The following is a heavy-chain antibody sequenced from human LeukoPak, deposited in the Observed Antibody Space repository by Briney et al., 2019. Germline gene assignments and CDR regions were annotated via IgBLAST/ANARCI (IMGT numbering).Heavy chain of an antibody. CDR1: GGTFSSYA. Sequence: ASVKVSCKASGGTFSSYAISWARQAPGQGLEWMGGIIPIFGTANYAQKFQGRVTITADESTSTAYMELSSLRSEDTAVYYCAGRGTRGQWLFPNWFDPWGQGTLVTVSS. CDR2: IIPIFGTA. V-gene: IGHV1-69*13. CDR3: AGRGTRGQWLFPNWFDP. D-gene: IGHD6-19*01. J-gene: IGHJ5*02.